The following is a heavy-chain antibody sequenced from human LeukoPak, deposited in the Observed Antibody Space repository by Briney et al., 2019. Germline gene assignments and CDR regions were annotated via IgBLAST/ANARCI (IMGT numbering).Heavy chain of an antibody. CDR2: IYPGDSDT. CDR1: GSIFTSYW. Sequence: GASLQISCEGSGSIFTSYWIGWGRPLGGKGLEWMGIIYPGDSDTRYSPSFQGQVAISADKSISTAYLQWSSLKASDTAMYYCARQTQWRGLFDSRGQGTLVTVSS. CDR3: ARQTQWRGLFDS. V-gene: IGHV5-51*01. J-gene: IGHJ4*02. D-gene: IGHD6-19*01.